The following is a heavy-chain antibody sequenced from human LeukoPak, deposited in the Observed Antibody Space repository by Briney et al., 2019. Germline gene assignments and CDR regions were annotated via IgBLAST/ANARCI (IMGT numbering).Heavy chain of an antibody. D-gene: IGHD3-16*02. CDR2: IYYSGST. J-gene: IGHJ4*02. V-gene: IGHV4-59*01. Sequence: SETLSLTRTVSGGSISSYYWSWIRQPPGKGLEWIGYIYYSGSTNYNPSLKSRVTISVDTSKNQFSLKLSSVTAADTAVYYCAAHPAYDYVWGSYRFDYWGQGTLVTVSS. CDR1: GGSISSYY. CDR3: AAHPAYDYVWGSYRFDY.